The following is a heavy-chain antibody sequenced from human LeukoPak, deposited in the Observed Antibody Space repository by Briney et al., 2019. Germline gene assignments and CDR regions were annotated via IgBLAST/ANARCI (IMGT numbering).Heavy chain of an antibody. Sequence: SETLSLTCGVYGGSLSGFYWNWIRQPPGKGLEWIGEMNPSGRTTYNPSLKSRVSMSLDTSKNQFSLKLSSVTAADTAVYYCARVSVDSKQLVRGFDYWGQGTLVTVSS. V-gene: IGHV4-34*01. CDR1: GGSLSGFY. CDR2: MNPSGRT. CDR3: ARVSVDSKQLVRGFDY. D-gene: IGHD6-6*01. J-gene: IGHJ4*02.